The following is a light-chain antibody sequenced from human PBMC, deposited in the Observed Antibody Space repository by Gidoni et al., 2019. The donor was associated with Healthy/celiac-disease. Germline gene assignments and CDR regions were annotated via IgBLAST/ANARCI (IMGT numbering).Light chain of an antibody. CDR3: QQRSNWPRT. V-gene: IGKV3-11*01. J-gene: IGKJ1*01. CDR2: DAS. Sequence: ESVFTQSPATLSLSPGERATLACMASQSVSSYLAWYQQKPGQAPRLLIYDASNRATGIPARFSGSGSGTDFTLTISSLEPGDFAVYYCQQRSNWPRTFGQGTKVEIK. CDR1: QSVSSY.